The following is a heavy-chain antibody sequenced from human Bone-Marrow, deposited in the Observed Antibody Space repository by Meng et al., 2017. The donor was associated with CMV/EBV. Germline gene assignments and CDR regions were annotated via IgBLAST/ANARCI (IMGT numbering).Heavy chain of an antibody. Sequence: GGSLRLSCAASGFTFDDYAMHWVRQAPGKGLEWVSGISWNSGSVGYADSVKGRFTVSRDNAKNSLYLQMNSLRAEDTALYYCAKGLGYCSSISCPGYFQHWGQGTLVTVSS. J-gene: IGHJ1*01. CDR2: ISWNSGSV. CDR1: GFTFDDYA. CDR3: AKGLGYCSSISCPGYFQH. V-gene: IGHV3-9*01. D-gene: IGHD2-2*01.